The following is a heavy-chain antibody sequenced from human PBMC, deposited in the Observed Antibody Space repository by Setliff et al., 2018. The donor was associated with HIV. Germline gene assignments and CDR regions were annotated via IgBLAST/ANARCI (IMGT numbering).Heavy chain of an antibody. CDR1: GGSIRSSSYY. D-gene: IGHD5-12*01. CDR3: ARRHNDYSLYYFDS. Sequence: SETLSLTCTVSGGSIRSSSYYWGWIRQPPGKGLEWIGSVYYSGSTYYNPSLESRVTIPADMSKNQFSLKLSSVTAADTAVYYCARRHNDYSLYYFDSWGQGTLVTVSS. V-gene: IGHV4-39*01. CDR2: VYYSGST. J-gene: IGHJ4*02.